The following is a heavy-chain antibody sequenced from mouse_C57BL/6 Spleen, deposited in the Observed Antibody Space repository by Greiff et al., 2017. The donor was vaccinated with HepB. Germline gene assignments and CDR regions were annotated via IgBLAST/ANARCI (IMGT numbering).Heavy chain of an antibody. V-gene: IGHV5-17*01. CDR3: ARPLLYYAMDY. CDR1: GFTFSDYG. CDR2: ISSGSSTI. Sequence: EVNLVESGGGLVKPGGSLKLSCAASGFTFSDYGMHWVRQAPEKGLEWVAYISSGSSTIYYADTVKGRFTISRDNAKNTLFLQMTSLRSEDTAMYYCARPLLYYAMDYWGQGTSVTVSS. J-gene: IGHJ4*01. D-gene: IGHD1-1*01.